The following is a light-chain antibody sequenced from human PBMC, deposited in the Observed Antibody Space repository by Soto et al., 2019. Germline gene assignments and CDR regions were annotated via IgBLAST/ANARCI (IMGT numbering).Light chain of an antibody. V-gene: IGKV1-5*03. CDR2: KAS. CDR3: QQYHSYPWT. J-gene: IGKJ1*01. CDR1: QSISYW. Sequence: DIPMTQSPSTLSTSVGDRVTITCRASQSISYWLAWYQQKPGKAPNLLISKASSLESGVPSRFSGSGSGTEFTLTISSLQPDDFATYYCQQYHSYPWTFGQGTKVEIK.